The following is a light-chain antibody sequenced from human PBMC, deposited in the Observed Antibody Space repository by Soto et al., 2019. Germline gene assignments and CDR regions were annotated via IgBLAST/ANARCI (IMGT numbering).Light chain of an antibody. Sequence: AIPMTQSPSSLSASVGDRVTITCRASQGIRNDLGWYQQKPGKAPKVLIYGASSLQSGVPSRFSGSGSGTDFTLTISSLQPEDFATYYCLQDYNYPLTFGGGTKVEIK. J-gene: IGKJ4*01. CDR1: QGIRND. CDR3: LQDYNYPLT. V-gene: IGKV1-6*01. CDR2: GAS.